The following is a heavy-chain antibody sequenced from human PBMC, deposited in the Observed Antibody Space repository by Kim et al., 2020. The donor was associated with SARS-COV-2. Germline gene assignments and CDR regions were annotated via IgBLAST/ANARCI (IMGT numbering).Heavy chain of an antibody. CDR1: GFTFDDYA. CDR3: AKDSQGAIVVVPAAMRYGMDV. V-gene: IGHV3-9*01. D-gene: IGHD2-2*01. CDR2: ISWNSGSI. Sequence: GRSLRLSCAASGFTFDDYAMHWVRQAPGKGLEWVSGISWNSGSIGYADSVKGRFTISRDNAKNSLYLQMNSLRAEDTALYYCAKDSQGAIVVVPAAMRYGMDVWGQGTTVTVSS. J-gene: IGHJ6*02.